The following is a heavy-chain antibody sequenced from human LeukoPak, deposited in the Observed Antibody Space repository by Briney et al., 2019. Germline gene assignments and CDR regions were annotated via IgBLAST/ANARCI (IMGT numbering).Heavy chain of an antibody. CDR3: ARGDPPYDFWSGYYMSGNWFDP. J-gene: IGHJ5*02. D-gene: IGHD3-3*01. CDR1: GGSFSGYY. Sequence: SETLSLTCAVYGGSFSGYYWSWIRQPPGKGLEWIGEINHSGSTNYNPSLKSRVTISVDTSKNQFSLKLSSVTAADTAVYYRARGDPPYDFWSGYYMSGNWFDPWGQGTLVTVSS. V-gene: IGHV4-34*01. CDR2: INHSGST.